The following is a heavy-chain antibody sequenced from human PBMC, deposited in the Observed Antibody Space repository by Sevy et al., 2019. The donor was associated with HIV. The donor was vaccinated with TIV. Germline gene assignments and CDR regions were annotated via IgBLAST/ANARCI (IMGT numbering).Heavy chain of an antibody. CDR1: GFTFDDYG. CDR3: ARSGDDSSGFYYWWFDP. V-gene: IGHV3-20*04. D-gene: IGHD3-22*01. J-gene: IGHJ5*02. CDR2: INWNGGSI. Sequence: LSLTCAASGFTFDDYGMSWVRQAPGKGLEWVSGINWNGGSISYADSVRGRFTISRDNAKNSLYLQMNSLRAEDTAFYYCARSGDDSSGFYYWWFDPWGQGSLVTVSS.